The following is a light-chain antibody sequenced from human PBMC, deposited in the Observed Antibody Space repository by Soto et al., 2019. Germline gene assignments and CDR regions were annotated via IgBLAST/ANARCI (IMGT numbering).Light chain of an antibody. CDR1: QSVSSW. V-gene: IGKV1-5*03. J-gene: IGKJ1*01. CDR3: QQYNSAWT. Sequence: DIQMTQPPSTLSASVGDRVTITCRASQSVSSWLAWYQQKTGKAPNLLIYTASSLESGVPSRFSGSGSGTEFTLTISSLQPDDFATYYCQQYNSAWTFGQGTTVEI. CDR2: TAS.